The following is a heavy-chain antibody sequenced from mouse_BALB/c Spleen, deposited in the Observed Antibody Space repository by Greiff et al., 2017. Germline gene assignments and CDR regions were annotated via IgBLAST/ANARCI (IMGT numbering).Heavy chain of an antibody. V-gene: IGHV3-8*02. J-gene: IGHJ4*01. Sequence: VQLQQSGPSLVKPSQTLSLTCSVTGDSITSGYWNWIRKFPGNKLEYMGYINYSGSTYYNPSLKSRISITRDTSKNQYYLQLNSVTTEDTATYYCARYGKLLGYYYAMDYWGQGTSVTVSS. CDR2: INYSGST. CDR1: GDSITSGY. CDR3: ARYGKLLGYYYAMDY. D-gene: IGHD2-4*01.